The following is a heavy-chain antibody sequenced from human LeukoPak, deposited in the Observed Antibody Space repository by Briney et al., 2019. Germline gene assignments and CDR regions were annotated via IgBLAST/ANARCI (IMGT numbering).Heavy chain of an antibody. V-gene: IGHV4-59*01. CDR3: ARGGSYGPFEY. CDR1: GGSISSYY. CDR2: IYYSGST. J-gene: IGHJ4*02. Sequence: SETLSLTCTVSGGSISSYYWSWIRQPPGKGLEWIGYIYYSGSTNYNPSLKSRVTISVDTSKNQFSLKLSSVTAADTAVYYCARGGSYGPFEYWGQGTLVTVSS. D-gene: IGHD1-26*01.